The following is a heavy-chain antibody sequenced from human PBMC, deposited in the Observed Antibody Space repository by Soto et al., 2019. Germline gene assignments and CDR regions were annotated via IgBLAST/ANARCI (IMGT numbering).Heavy chain of an antibody. CDR3: AKGRTTDLDY. Sequence: SLRLSCAASGFTFNSYVMTWVRQAPGKGLEWVSSISGSGLATYYADSVKGRFTISRDNSKNTLYVQMNSLRAEDTAVYYCAKGRTTDLDYWGQGTLVTVSP. CDR1: GFTFNSYV. D-gene: IGHD4-4*01. CDR2: ISGSGLAT. J-gene: IGHJ4*02. V-gene: IGHV3-23*01.